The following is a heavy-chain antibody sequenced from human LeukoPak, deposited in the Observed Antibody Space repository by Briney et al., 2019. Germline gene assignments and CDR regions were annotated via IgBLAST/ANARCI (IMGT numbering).Heavy chain of an antibody. Sequence: SQTLSLTCTVSGGSISSGSYYWSWIRQPAGKGLEWIGRIYTSGSTNYNPSLKSRVTISVDTSKSQFSLNLNSVTAADTAVYYCARRAAMAGYYYGMDVWGQGTTVTVSS. V-gene: IGHV4-61*02. D-gene: IGHD5-18*01. CDR3: ARRAAMAGYYYGMDV. CDR1: GGSISSGSYY. J-gene: IGHJ6*02. CDR2: IYTSGST.